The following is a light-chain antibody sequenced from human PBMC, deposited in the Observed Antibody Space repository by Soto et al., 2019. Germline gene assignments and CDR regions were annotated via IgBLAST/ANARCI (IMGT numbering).Light chain of an antibody. CDR1: SSDVGGYNF. V-gene: IGLV2-14*03. J-gene: IGLJ1*01. CDR2: DVS. Sequence: QSVLTQPASVSGSPGQSITISCTGTSSDVGGYNFVSWYQQYPGRAPKLMIYDVSNRPSGVSNRFYGSKSGNTASLTISGLQAEDEADYYCNSYSSSATYVFGPGTKVTVL. CDR3: NSYSSSATYV.